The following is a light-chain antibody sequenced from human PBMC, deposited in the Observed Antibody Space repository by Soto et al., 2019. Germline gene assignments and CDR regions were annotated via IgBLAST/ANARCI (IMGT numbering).Light chain of an antibody. CDR3: QPYDSSLRASV. CDR2: GNN. CDR1: SSNIGAGYD. J-gene: IGLJ2*01. Sequence: QSVLTQPPSVSGAPGQRVTIPCTGSSSNIGAGYDVHWYQQVPGTAPKLLIYGNNNRPSGVPDRFSGAKSGTSASLAITGLQAADEADYYCQPYDSSLRASVFGGGTKVTVL. V-gene: IGLV1-40*01.